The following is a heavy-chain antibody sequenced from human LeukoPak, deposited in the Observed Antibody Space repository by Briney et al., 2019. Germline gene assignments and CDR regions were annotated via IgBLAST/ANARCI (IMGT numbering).Heavy chain of an antibody. J-gene: IGHJ4*02. CDR3: ARVGGPGWYGY. V-gene: IGHV3-74*03. CDR1: GFTFSTYW. CDR2: INSDGSTT. Sequence: PGGSLRLSCAASGFTFSTYWMHWVRQVPGKGLVWVSRINSDGSTTTNAGSVKGRFTVSRDNAKNTLYLQMNSLRAEDTALYYCARVGGPGWYGYWGQGTLVTVSS. D-gene: IGHD6-19*01.